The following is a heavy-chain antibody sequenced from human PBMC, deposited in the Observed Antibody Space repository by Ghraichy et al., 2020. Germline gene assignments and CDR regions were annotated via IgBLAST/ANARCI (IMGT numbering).Heavy chain of an antibody. Sequence: GGSLRLSCAASGFTFDDYAMHWVRQAPGKGLEWVSGISWNSGSIGYADSVKGRFTISRDNAKNSLYLQMNSLRAEDTALYYCAKDMGPDIVVVVAADYYYYGMDVWGQGTTVTVSS. V-gene: IGHV3-9*01. CDR3: AKDMGPDIVVVVAADYYYYGMDV. CDR1: GFTFDDYA. CDR2: ISWNSGSI. J-gene: IGHJ6*02. D-gene: IGHD2-15*01.